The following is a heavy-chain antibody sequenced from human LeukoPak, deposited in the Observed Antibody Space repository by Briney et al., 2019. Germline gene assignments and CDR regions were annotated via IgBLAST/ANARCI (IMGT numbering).Heavy chain of an antibody. D-gene: IGHD3-3*01. V-gene: IGHV4-59*01. CDR3: ARAPYYDFWSGYPPGAFDI. J-gene: IGHJ3*02. CDR1: GGSLSSYY. CDR2: IYYSGST. Sequence: SETLSLTCTVSGGSLSSYYWSWIRQPPGKGLEWIGYIYYSGSTNYNPSLKSRVTISVDTSKNQFSLKLSSVTAADTAVYYCARAPYYDFWSGYPPGAFDIWGQGTMVTVSS.